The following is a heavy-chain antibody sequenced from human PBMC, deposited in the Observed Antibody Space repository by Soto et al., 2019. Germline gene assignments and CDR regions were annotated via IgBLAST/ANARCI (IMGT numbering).Heavy chain of an antibody. CDR1: GFTFSSYG. Sequence: GGSLRLSCAASGFTFSSYGMHWVRQAPGKGLEWVAVIWYDGSNKYYADSVKGRFTISRDNSKNTLYLQMNSLRAEDTAVYYCARETRPPDPSFDYWGQGTLVTVSS. J-gene: IGHJ4*02. CDR3: ARETRPPDPSFDY. V-gene: IGHV3-33*01. CDR2: IWYDGSNK.